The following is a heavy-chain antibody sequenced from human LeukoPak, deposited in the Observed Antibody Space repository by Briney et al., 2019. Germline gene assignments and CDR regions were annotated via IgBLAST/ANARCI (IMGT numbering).Heavy chain of an antibody. CDR3: ARGGSGSYYRNNNWFDP. CDR1: GGSISSGGYS. CDR2: IYHSGST. J-gene: IGHJ5*02. D-gene: IGHD3-10*01. Sequence: SQTLSPTCAVSGGSISSGGYSWSWIRQPPGKGLEWIGYIYHSGSTYYNPSLKSRVTISVDRSKNQFSLKLSSVTAADTAVYYCARGGSGSYYRNNNWFDPWGQGTLVTVSS. V-gene: IGHV4-30-2*01.